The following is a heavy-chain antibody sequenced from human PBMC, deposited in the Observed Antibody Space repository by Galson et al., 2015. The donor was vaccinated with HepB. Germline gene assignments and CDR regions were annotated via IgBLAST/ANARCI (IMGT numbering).Heavy chain of an antibody. D-gene: IGHD6-13*01. CDR2: ISWNSGSI. Sequence: SLRLSCAASGFTFDDYAMHWVQQAPGKGLEWVSGISWNSGSIGYADSVKGRFTISRDNAKNSLYLQMNSLRAEDTALYYCAKDGNSSSWYRRWFDPWGQGTLVTVSS. V-gene: IGHV3-9*01. J-gene: IGHJ5*02. CDR1: GFTFDDYA. CDR3: AKDGNSSSWYRRWFDP.